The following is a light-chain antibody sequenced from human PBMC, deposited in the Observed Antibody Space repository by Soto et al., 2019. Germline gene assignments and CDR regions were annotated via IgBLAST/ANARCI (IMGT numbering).Light chain of an antibody. J-gene: IGLJ2*01. CDR1: SSDVGGYNY. Sequence: QSVLTQPASVSGSPGQSITISCNGTSSDVGGYNYVSWYQQHPGKAPKLMIYDVSNRPSGVSNRFSGPKSGNTASLTISGLQAEDEADYYCSSYTSSSTPVVFGGGTKLTVL. CDR3: SSYTSSSTPVV. V-gene: IGLV2-14*01. CDR2: DVS.